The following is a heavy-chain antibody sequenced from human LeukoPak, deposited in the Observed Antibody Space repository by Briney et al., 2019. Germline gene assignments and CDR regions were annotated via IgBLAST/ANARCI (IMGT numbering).Heavy chain of an antibody. Sequence: PGGSLRLSCAASGFSFSGHSMNWVRQAPGRGLEWVAFVSDGSTPTYYADSVRGRFTISRDNAENSLYLQMNSLRAEDTAVYYCARNKRATQYYFDYWGQGALATVSS. CDR2: VSDGSTPT. J-gene: IGHJ4*02. CDR3: ARNKRATQYYFDY. V-gene: IGHV3-48*04. CDR1: GFSFSGHS.